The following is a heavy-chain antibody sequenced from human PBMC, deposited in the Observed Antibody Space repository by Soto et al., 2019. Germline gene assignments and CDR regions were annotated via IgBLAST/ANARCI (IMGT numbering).Heavy chain of an antibody. CDR2: ISRSGTCT. J-gene: IGHJ4*02. CDR3: AKSGSGYYKLIDY. Sequence: PGGSLRLSCAASGFTFNNYAMSWVRQAPGKGLEWVSGISRSGTCTYFADSVKGRFTISRDNSKNTLFLQVSSLRAEDTAIYYCAKSGSGYYKLIDYWGQGTLVTVSS. CDR1: GFTFNNYA. D-gene: IGHD5-12*01. V-gene: IGHV3-23*01.